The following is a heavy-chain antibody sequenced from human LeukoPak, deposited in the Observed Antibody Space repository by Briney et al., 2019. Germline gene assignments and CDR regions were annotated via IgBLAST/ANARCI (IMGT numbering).Heavy chain of an antibody. V-gene: IGHV4-34*01. CDR3: ARGRSGSWYQFDY. CDR2: INHSGST. J-gene: IGHJ4*02. Sequence: SETLSLTCAVYGGSFSGYYWSWIRQPPGKGLEWIGEINHSGSTNYNPSLKSRVTISVDTSKNQFPLKLSSVTAADTAVYYCARGRSGSWYQFDYWGQGTLVTVSS. D-gene: IGHD6-13*01. CDR1: GGSFSGYY.